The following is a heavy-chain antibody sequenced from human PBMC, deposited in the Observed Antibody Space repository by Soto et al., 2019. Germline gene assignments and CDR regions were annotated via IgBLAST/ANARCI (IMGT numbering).Heavy chain of an antibody. Sequence: QTLSLTCAISGDSVSSNSAAWNWIRQSPSRGLEWLGRTYYRSKWYNDYAVSVKSRITINPDTSKNQFSLQLNSVTPGDTAVYYYARDPGVCVGGSCHYYYYYGMDVWGQGTTVTVSS. V-gene: IGHV6-1*01. CDR3: ARDPGVCVGGSCHYYYYYGMDV. D-gene: IGHD2-15*01. CDR2: TYYRSKWYN. CDR1: GDSVSSNSAA. J-gene: IGHJ6*02.